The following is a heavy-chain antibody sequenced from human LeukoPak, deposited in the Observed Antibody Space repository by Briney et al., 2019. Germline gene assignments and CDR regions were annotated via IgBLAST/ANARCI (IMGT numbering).Heavy chain of an antibody. J-gene: IGHJ6*03. CDR2: ISSTSTTI. CDR3: ARVPTWNYYMDV. Sequence: PGGSLRLSCAASGLTFSSYRMNWVRQAPGKGLEWVSYISSTSTTIYYADSVKGRFTISRDNAKNSLYLQMNSLRAEDTAVYYCARVPTWNYYMDVWGKGTTVTVSS. D-gene: IGHD1-1*01. V-gene: IGHV3-48*01. CDR1: GLTFSSYR.